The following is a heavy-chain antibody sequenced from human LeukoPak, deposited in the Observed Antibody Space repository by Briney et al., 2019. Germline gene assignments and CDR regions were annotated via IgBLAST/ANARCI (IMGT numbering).Heavy chain of an antibody. CDR1: GYTFICYY. J-gene: IGHJ4*02. V-gene: IGHV1-2*02. D-gene: IGHD2-2*02. CDR3: ARVPGPYTTSRFDY. Sequence: ASVRVSCKTSGYTFICYYLHWVRQAPGQGPEWMGRIDPTSGGTHYAQKFQGRVTVTRDTSTSTVYMELSGLRSDDTAVYYCARVPGPYTTSRFDYWGQGTLVTVSS. CDR2: IDPTSGGT.